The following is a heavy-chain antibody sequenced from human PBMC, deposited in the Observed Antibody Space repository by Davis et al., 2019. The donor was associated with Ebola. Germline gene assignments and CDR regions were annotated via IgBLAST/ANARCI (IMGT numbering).Heavy chain of an antibody. J-gene: IGHJ4*02. D-gene: IGHD3-10*01. V-gene: IGHV1-18*01. CDR1: GYTFNNYG. Sequence: ASVKVSCKTSGYTFNNYGVTWVRQAPGQGLEWMGWISADNRNTNYAQKFQGRVTMTRDTSISTAYMELSSLRPEDTAVYYCAQGSGSYIYWGQGTLVTVAS. CDR2: ISADNRNT. CDR3: AQGSGSYIY.